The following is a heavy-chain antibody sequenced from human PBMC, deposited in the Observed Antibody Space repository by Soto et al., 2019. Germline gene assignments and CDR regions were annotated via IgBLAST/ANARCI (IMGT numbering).Heavy chain of an antibody. V-gene: IGHV3-73*01. CDR3: TAAHDAFDI. CDR1: GFTFSGTA. D-gene: IGHD6-6*01. J-gene: IGHJ3*02. CDR2: IRSKANSYAT. Sequence: GGSLRLSCAAYGFTFSGTAMHWVRQASGKGLEWVGRIRSKANSYATAYAASVKGRFTISRDDSKNTAYLQMNSLKTEDAAVCYCTAAHDAFDIWGQGTMVTVSS.